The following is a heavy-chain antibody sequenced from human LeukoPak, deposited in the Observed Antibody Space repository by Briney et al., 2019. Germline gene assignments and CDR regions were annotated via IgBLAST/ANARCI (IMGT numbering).Heavy chain of an antibody. CDR1: GYTLTELS. CDR3: ARGGSLAVAPHQYYFDY. D-gene: IGHD6-19*01. J-gene: IGHJ4*02. Sequence: ASVKVSCKASGYTLTELSMHWVRQAPGKGLEWMGGFDPEDGETIYAQKFQGRVTMTRDTSTSAVYMEVSSLRSEDTAVYYCARGGSLAVAPHQYYFDYWGQGTLVTVSS. CDR2: FDPEDGET. V-gene: IGHV1-24*01.